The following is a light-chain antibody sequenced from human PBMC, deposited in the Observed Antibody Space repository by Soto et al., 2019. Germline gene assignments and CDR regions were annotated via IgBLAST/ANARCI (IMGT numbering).Light chain of an antibody. CDR3: QQSGTSPPTWT. CDR2: GAS. Sequence: EIVLTQSPGTLSLSPGERATLSCRASQSVSSSYLAWYQQKPGQAPRLLIYGASSRATGIPDRFSGSGSGTDFTLTISRLEPEDFAVYYCQQSGTSPPTWTFGQGNRVEIK. CDR1: QSVSSSY. V-gene: IGKV3-20*01. J-gene: IGKJ1*01.